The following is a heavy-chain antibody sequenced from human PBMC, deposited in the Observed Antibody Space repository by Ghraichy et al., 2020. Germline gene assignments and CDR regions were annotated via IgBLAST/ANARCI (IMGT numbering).Heavy chain of an antibody. J-gene: IGHJ5*02. CDR3: ARVLPDLTGRFDDYSVAFSKWFDP. Sequence: ASVKVSCQTSGYTFTKYLITWVRQAPGQGLEWMGWIGSYNGDTKFAQNFQDRLTMTTDTSASTAYMELRSLRSDDTAVYYCARVLPDLTGRFDDYSVAFSKWFDPWGQGTLVTVSS. V-gene: IGHV1-18*04. CDR1: GYTFTKYL. CDR2: IGSYNGDT. D-gene: IGHD4-11*01.